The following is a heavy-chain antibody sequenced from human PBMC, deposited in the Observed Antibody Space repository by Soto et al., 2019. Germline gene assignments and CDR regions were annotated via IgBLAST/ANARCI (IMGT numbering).Heavy chain of an antibody. CDR1: GFTFSSYA. J-gene: IGHJ4*02. CDR3: SKDLGGYCSGGSCYSNYPDY. Sequence: GGSLRLSCAASGFTFSSYAMSWVRQAPGKGLEWVSAISGSGGSTYYADSVKGRFTISRDNSKNTLYLQMNSLRAEDTAVYYCSKDLGGYCSGGSCYSNYPDYWGQGTLVTVSS. CDR2: ISGSGGST. V-gene: IGHV3-23*01. D-gene: IGHD2-15*01.